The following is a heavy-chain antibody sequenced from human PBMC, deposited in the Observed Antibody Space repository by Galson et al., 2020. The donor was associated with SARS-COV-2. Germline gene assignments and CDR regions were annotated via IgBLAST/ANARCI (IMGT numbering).Heavy chain of an antibody. V-gene: IGHV1-8*01. CDR1: AYTFTNYE. CDR2: MNPNSGNT. Sequence: ASVKVSCKASAYTFTNYEINWVRQAPGQGLEWMGWMNPNSGNTGYAQKFQGRVTMTRTTSISTAYMELNSLTSEDTAVYYCARSYDDFATWFDPWGQGTLVTVSS. D-gene: IGHD4-17*01. J-gene: IGHJ5*02. CDR3: ARSYDDFATWFDP.